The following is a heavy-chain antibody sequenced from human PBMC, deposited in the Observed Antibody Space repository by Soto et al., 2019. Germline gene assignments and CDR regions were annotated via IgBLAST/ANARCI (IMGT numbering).Heavy chain of an antibody. Sequence: PGGSLRLYYVASGFISSNYEINCVLQAPGNGLEWVSYISRTGSTIYYADSVKGRFTISRDNAKTSLYLQMNSLRAEDTAVYYCARDSTYYDSSGYYYDHHYYGLDVWGQGTTGTVSS. CDR1: GFISSNYE. CDR3: ARDSTYYDSSGYYYDHHYYGLDV. CDR2: ISRTGSTI. D-gene: IGHD3-22*01. J-gene: IGHJ6*02. V-gene: IGHV3-48*03.